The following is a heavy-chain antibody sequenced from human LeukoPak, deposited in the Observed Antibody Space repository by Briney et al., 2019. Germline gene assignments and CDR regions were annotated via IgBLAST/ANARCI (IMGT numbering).Heavy chain of an antibody. V-gene: IGHV1-18*01. CDR2: ISAYNGNT. Sequence: GAAVKVSCKASGYTFSNYGISWVRQAPGQGREWMGWISAYNGNTNYAQKLQGRVTTTTDTSTRTAYMELRSLRSDDTAVYYCVRDYKGDSGYDGFDYWGQGTLVTVSS. CDR3: VRDYKGDSGYDGFDY. CDR1: GYTFSNYG. D-gene: IGHD5-12*01. J-gene: IGHJ4*02.